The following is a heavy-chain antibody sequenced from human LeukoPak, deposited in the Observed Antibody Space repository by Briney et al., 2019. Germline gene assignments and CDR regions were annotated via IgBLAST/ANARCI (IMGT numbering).Heavy chain of an antibody. CDR1: RFTFSNAW. V-gene: IGHV3-23*01. D-gene: IGHD3-22*01. CDR2: ISGSGGST. Sequence: GGSLRLSCAASRFTFSNAWMSWVRQAPGKGLEWVSAISGSGGSTYYADSVKGRFTISRDNSKNTLYLQMNSLRAEDTAVYYCAKAPYYYDSSGGAFDIWGQGTMVTVSS. J-gene: IGHJ3*02. CDR3: AKAPYYYDSSGGAFDI.